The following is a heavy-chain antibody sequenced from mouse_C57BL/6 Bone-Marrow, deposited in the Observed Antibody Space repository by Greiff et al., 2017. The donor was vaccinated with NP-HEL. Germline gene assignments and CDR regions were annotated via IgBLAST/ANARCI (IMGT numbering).Heavy chain of an antibody. Sequence: VQLKQSGAELVKPGASVKLSCTASGFNFTDYYMHWVKQRPEQGLEWIGRIDPEDGETNYAQKFKGKATLTVDTSSNTAYLQLSSLASEDTAVYYCARMGYDCVDYWGQGNTLTVSA. CDR2: IDPEDGET. CDR3: ARMGYDCVDY. CDR1: GFNFTDYY. V-gene: IGHV14-2*01. D-gene: IGHD3-1*01. J-gene: IGHJ2*01.